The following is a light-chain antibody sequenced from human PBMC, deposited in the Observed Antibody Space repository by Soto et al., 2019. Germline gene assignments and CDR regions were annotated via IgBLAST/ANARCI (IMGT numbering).Light chain of an antibody. CDR1: SSDVGGYNY. CDR2: DVS. V-gene: IGLV2-14*01. J-gene: IGLJ1*01. CDR3: SSYTNSSTLLYV. Sequence: QSALTQPASVSGSPGQSITISCTGTSSDVGGYNYVSWYQQHPGKAPKLMIYDVSNRPSGVSNRFSGFKSGNTASLTISGLQAEDEADYYCSSYTNSSTLLYVFGTGTKVTVL.